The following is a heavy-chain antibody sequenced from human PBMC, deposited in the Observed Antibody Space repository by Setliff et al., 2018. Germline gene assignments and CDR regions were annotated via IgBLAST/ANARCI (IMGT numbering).Heavy chain of an antibody. J-gene: IGHJ4*02. Sequence: ASVKVSCKATGYTLSRHYMHWARQAPGQGLEWMGIINPGGGSAIIVQKSQGRVTMTSDTATITVYMEYTGLTSEDTAAYYCARDGEAAAERKGLLEFWGQGTLVTVSS. CDR3: ARDGEAAAERKGLLEF. CDR2: INPGGGSA. D-gene: IGHD6-13*01. CDR1: GYTLSRHY. V-gene: IGHV1-46*01.